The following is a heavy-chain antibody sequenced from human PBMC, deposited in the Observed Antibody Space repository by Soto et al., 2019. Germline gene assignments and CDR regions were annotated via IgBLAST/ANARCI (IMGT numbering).Heavy chain of an antibody. V-gene: IGHV3-30*03. J-gene: IGHJ4*02. CDR3: ARDYARGWCQF. Sequence: QVQLVESGGGVVQPGTSLRLSCTASGFGFSNSGMQWVRQTPGKGLEWVALISFDGDKYYVDSVKGRFTISRDNPTNTVYLQMNRLRPEYTAVYFCARDYARGWCQFWGQGTLVTVSS. CDR1: GFGFSNSG. D-gene: IGHD2-8*02. CDR2: ISFDGDK.